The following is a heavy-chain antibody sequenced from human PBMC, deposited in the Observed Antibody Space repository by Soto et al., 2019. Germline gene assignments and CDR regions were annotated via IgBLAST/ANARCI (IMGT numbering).Heavy chain of an antibody. V-gene: IGHV1-69*01. CDR1: RGTFSSYA. D-gene: IGHD1-26*01. Sequence: QVQLVQSGAEVKKPGSSVKVSCKASRGTFSSYAISWVRQAPGQGLEWMGGIIPIFGTANYAQKFQGRVTITADESTSTAYMELSSLRSEDTAVYYCARKPGRGWEYYYGMDVWGQGTTVTVSS. CDR2: IIPIFGTA. J-gene: IGHJ6*02. CDR3: ARKPGRGWEYYYGMDV.